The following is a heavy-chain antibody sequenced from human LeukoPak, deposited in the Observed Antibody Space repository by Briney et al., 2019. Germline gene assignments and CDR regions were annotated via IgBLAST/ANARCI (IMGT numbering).Heavy chain of an antibody. CDR2: IYYVGST. CDR3: ARGGGRAVSPLWAFDF. Sequence: SETLSLTCSVSGGSIANYYWSRIRQPPGKGLEWIGYIYYVGSTNYNPSLKSRVTISVDTSKNQFSLTLTSVTAADTAMHYCARGGGRAVSPLWAFDFWGQGTVVTVSS. CDR1: GGSIANYY. J-gene: IGHJ3*01. V-gene: IGHV4-59*01. D-gene: IGHD3-16*01.